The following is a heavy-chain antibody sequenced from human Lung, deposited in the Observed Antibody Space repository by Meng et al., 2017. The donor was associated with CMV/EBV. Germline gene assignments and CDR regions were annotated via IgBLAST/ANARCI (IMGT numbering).Heavy chain of an antibody. CDR3: AKGKWGGYYYYYGMDV. J-gene: IGHJ6*02. D-gene: IGHD1-26*01. CDR2: IYSGDDST. Sequence: SCAASGFTFSTFAMSWVRQAPGKGLQWVSVIYSGDDSTYYADSVKGRFTISRDNSKNMLYLQMNSLRAEDSAVYFCAKGKWGGYYYYYGMDVWGRGTXVTGSS. CDR1: GFTFSTFA. V-gene: IGHV3-23*03.